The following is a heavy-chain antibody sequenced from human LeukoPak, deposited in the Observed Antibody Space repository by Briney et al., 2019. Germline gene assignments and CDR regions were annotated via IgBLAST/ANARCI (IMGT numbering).Heavy chain of an antibody. D-gene: IGHD6-13*01. CDR3: ARAFLAAAGYGMDV. CDR1: GGSISSGDYY. CDR2: IYYSGCT. V-gene: IGHV4-30-4*01. J-gene: IGHJ6*02. Sequence: SETLSLTCTVSGGSISSGDYYWSWIRQPPGKGLEWIGYIYYSGCTYYNPSLKSRVTISVDTSKNQFSLKLGSVTAADTAVYYCARAFLAAAGYGMDVWGQGTTVTVSS.